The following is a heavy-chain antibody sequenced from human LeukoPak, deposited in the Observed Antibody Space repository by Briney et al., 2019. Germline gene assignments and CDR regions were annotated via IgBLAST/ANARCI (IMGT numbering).Heavy chain of an antibody. CDR1: GGTFSSYA. Sequence: RASVKVSCKASGGTFSSYAISWVRQAPGQGLEWMGRIIPIFGTANYAQKFQGRVTITTDESTSTVYMELSSLRSEDTAVYFCAIWAGAANNGLWSGPFDYWGQGALVTVSS. V-gene: IGHV1-69*05. J-gene: IGHJ4*02. CDR3: AIWAGAANNGLWSGPFDY. D-gene: IGHD3-3*01. CDR2: IIPIFGTA.